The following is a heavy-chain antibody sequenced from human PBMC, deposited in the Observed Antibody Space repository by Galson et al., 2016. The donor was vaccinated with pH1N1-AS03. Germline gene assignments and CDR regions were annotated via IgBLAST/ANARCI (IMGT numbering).Heavy chain of an antibody. V-gene: IGHV3-9*01. CDR2: ITWNSDST. CDR1: GFTFDDYA. J-gene: IGHJ4*02. CDR3: TALDF. Sequence: SLRLSCAASGFTFDDYAMHWVRLAPGKGLEWVSGITWNSDSTGYADSVKGRFTISRDNAQNSLYLQMNSLRSEGTALYYCTALDFWGQGTLVTVAS.